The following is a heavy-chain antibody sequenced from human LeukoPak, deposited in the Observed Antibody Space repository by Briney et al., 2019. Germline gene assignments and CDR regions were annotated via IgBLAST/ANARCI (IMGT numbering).Heavy chain of an antibody. CDR2: IYYSGST. V-gene: IGHV4-59*01. Sequence: KASETLSLTCTVSGGSIRSYYWSWIRQPPGKGLEGIGYIYYSGSTNYNPSLRSRVTISVDTSKNQFSLKLSSVTAADTAVYYCARVYYSNSYDYWYFDLWGRGTLVTVSS. CDR3: ARVYYSNSYDYWYFDL. D-gene: IGHD6-13*01. CDR1: GGSIRSYY. J-gene: IGHJ2*01.